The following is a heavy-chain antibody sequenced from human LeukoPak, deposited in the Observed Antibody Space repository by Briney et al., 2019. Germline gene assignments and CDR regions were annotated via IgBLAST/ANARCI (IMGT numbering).Heavy chain of an antibody. CDR3: ARVLGYSVIAAAGSLPDY. CDR2: IKQDGSEK. V-gene: IGHV3-7*01. CDR1: GFTFSSYW. J-gene: IGHJ4*02. Sequence: GGSLRLSCAASGFTFSSYWMSWVRQAPGKGLEWVANIKQDGSEKYYVDSVKGRFTISRDNARNSLYLQMNSPRAEDTAVYYCARVLGYSVIAAAGSLPDYWGQGTLVTVSS. D-gene: IGHD6-13*01.